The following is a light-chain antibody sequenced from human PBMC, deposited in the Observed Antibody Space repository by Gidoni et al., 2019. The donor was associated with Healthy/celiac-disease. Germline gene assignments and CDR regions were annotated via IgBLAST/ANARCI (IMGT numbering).Light chain of an antibody. CDR1: QSRSSS. Sequence: ELVLTQSPATLSLSPGERATLACSASQSRSSSLAWYQHNPGQAPRLLIYDASNRATGIPARLSGSGSGTDFTLTISSLEPEDFAVYYCQQRSNWLTFGGGTKVEIK. CDR2: DAS. J-gene: IGKJ4*01. V-gene: IGKV3-11*01. CDR3: QQRSNWLT.